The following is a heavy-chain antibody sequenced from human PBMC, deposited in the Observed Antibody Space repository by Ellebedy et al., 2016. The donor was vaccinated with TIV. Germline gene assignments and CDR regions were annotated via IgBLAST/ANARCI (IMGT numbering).Heavy chain of an antibody. CDR2: TYYRSKWYN. J-gene: IGHJ6*02. D-gene: IGHD3-10*01. CDR3: ARGWFGSGMGV. Sequence: SCAISGDSVSSNSDAWNWIRQSPSRGLEWLGRTYYRSKWYNDYAVSVKSRITINPDTSKNLFSLQLNSVTPEDTAVYYCARGWFGSGMGVWGQGTTVTVSS. V-gene: IGHV6-1*01. CDR1: GDSVSSNSDA.